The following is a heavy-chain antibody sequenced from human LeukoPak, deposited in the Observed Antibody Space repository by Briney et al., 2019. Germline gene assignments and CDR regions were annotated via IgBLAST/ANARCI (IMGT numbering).Heavy chain of an antibody. J-gene: IGHJ5*02. CDR3: ARRLTQYDCFDP. Sequence: SQTLSLTCAISGDSVSSNSVTWNWIKQSPSRGLEWLGRTYYRSTWYNDYAVSVRGRITVNPDTSKNQFSLHLNSVTPEDTAVYYCARRLTQYDCFDPWGQGILVSVSS. D-gene: IGHD2-2*01. V-gene: IGHV6-1*01. CDR1: GDSVSSNSVT. CDR2: TYYRSTWYN.